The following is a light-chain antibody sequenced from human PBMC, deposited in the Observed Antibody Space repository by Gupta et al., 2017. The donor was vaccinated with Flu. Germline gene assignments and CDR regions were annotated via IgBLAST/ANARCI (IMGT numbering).Light chain of an antibody. V-gene: IGKV4-1*01. CDR1: QSVLYSSNNKKY. J-gene: IGKJ1*01. CDR2: WAS. Sequence: VMTQSPDSLAVSLGERATINCKSSQSVLYSSNNKKYLAWYQRKPGQPPKLLIYWASTRESGVPDRFSGSGSGTDFTLTISSLQAEDVAVYYGQQYYSTPWTFGQGTKVEIK. CDR3: QQYYSTPWT.